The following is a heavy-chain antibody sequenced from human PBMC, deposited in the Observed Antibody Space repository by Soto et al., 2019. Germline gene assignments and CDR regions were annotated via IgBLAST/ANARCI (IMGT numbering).Heavy chain of an antibody. J-gene: IGHJ4*02. Sequence: GGSLRLSCAASGFTFSSYAMSWVRQAPGKGLEWVSAISGSGGSTYYADSVKGRFTISRDNSKNTLYLQMNSLRAEDTAVYYCAKGLWLERRKDYFDYWGQGTLVTVSS. D-gene: IGHD1-1*01. V-gene: IGHV3-23*01. CDR2: ISGSGGST. CDR3: AKGLWLERRKDYFDY. CDR1: GFTFSSYA.